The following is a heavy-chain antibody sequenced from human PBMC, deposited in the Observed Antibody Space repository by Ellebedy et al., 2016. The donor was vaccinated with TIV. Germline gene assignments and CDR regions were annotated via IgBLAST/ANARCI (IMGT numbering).Heavy chain of an antibody. CDR1: GSTFSRFG. J-gene: IGHJ5*02. CDR3: AKERRYYGSGSYNWFDP. Sequence: GESLKISCAASGSTFSRFGMQWVRQAPGKGLEWVVVISHDGSVKHYADSVKGRFTVSRDNSKNTLYLQMNSLRAEDTAVYYCAKERRYYGSGSYNWFDPWGQGTLVTVSS. D-gene: IGHD3-10*01. V-gene: IGHV3-30*18. CDR2: ISHDGSVK.